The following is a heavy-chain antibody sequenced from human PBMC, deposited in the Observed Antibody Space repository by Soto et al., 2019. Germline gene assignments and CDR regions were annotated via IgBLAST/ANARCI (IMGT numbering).Heavy chain of an antibody. V-gene: IGHV3-23*01. Sequence: GGSLRLSCAPSGFTFTNYAMTWARQAPGKGLEWVSGISGSGSSTYYADSVKGRFTISRDNSKNTLYLQMNSLRAEDTAVYYCAILRNYDILTGYYHPEVSNYYYGMDVWGQGTTVTVSS. CDR1: GFTFTNYA. CDR3: AILRNYDILTGYYHPEVSNYYYGMDV. D-gene: IGHD3-9*01. J-gene: IGHJ6*02. CDR2: ISGSGSST.